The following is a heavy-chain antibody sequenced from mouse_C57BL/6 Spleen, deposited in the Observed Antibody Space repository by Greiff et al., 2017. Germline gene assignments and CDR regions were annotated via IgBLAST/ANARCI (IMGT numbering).Heavy chain of an antibody. CDR3: ARGEAKGFDY. D-gene: IGHD1-3*01. CDR2: ISSGGSYT. J-gene: IGHJ2*01. CDR1: GFTFSSYG. V-gene: IGHV5-6*02. Sequence: DVMLVESGGDLVKPGGSLKLSCAASGFTFSSYGLSWVRQTPDKRLEWVATISSGGSYTYYPDSVKGRFTISRDNAKNTLYLQMSSLKSEDTAMYYCARGEAKGFDYWGQGTTLTVSS.